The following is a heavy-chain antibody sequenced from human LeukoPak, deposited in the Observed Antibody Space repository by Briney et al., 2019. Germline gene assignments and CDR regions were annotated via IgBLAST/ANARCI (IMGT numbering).Heavy chain of an antibody. J-gene: IGHJ6*03. CDR1: GGTFSSYA. V-gene: IGHV1-69*10. CDR3: ASVGRDGYNSYYYYYMDV. D-gene: IGHD5-24*01. CDR2: IIPILGTA. Sequence: ASVKVSCKASGGTFSSYAISWVRQAPGQGLEWMGGIIPILGTANYAQKFQGRVTITADKSTSTAYMELSSLRSEDTAVYYCASVGRDGYNSYYYYYMDVWGKGTTVTVSS.